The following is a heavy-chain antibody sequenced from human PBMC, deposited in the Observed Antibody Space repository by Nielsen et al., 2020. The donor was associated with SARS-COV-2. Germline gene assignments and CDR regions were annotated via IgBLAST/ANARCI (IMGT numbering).Heavy chain of an antibody. CDR3: ARAGVYYDFWSGQERIYYFDY. D-gene: IGHD3-3*01. V-gene: IGHV3-7*03. CDR2: IKQDGSEK. CDR1: GFTFSSYW. Sequence: GESLKISCAASGFTFSSYWMSWVRQAPGKGLEWVANIKQDGSEKYCVDSVKGRFTISRDNAKNSLYLQMNSLRAEDTAVYYCARAGVYYDFWSGQERIYYFDYWGQGTLVTVSS. J-gene: IGHJ4*02.